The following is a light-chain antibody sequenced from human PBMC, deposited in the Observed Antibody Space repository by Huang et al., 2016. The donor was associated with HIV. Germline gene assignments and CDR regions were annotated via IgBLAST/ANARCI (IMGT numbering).Light chain of an antibody. V-gene: IGKV1-39*01. CDR1: QSISNY. CDR2: AAS. CDR3: QQSYSTLRYT. J-gene: IGKJ2*01. Sequence: DIQMTQSPSSLSASVGDRVTITCRASQSISNYLNWYQQKPGKAPKLLIYAASSLQRGGPSRFSGSGSGTDFTLTINSLQPEDFATYYCQQSYSTLRYTFGQGTKLEIK.